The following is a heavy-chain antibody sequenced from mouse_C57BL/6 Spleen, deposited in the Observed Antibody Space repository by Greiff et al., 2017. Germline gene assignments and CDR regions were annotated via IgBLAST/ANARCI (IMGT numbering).Heavy chain of an antibody. CDR2: IDPNSGGT. J-gene: IGHJ4*01. V-gene: IGHV1-72*01. Sequence: QVQLQQPGAELVKPGASVKLSCKASGYTFTSYWMHWVKQRPGRGLEWIGRIDPNSGGTKYNEKFKSKATLTVDKPSSTAYMQLSSLTSEDSAVYYCARSDYYYGSSFYAMDYWGQGTSVTVSS. CDR1: GYTFTSYW. CDR3: ARSDYYYGSSFYAMDY. D-gene: IGHD1-1*01.